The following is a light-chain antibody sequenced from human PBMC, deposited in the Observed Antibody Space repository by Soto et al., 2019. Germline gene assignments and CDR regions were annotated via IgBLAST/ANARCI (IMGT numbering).Light chain of an antibody. Sequence: EVVSPQTQDTLSVSPGEGAPPSCRASQGIGDTLAWYQQKPGQTPRLLIYDTSIRATGVPARFSGSRSGAEFTLTISSLQSEDFAVYYCQHYVTWPLTFGGGTIVDIK. CDR3: QHYVTWPLT. CDR1: QGIGDT. V-gene: IGKV3-15*01. CDR2: DTS. J-gene: IGKJ4*01.